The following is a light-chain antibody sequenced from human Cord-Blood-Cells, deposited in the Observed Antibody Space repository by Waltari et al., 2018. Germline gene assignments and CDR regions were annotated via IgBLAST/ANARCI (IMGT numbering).Light chain of an antibody. CDR3: QQRINCGST. J-gene: IGKJ5*01. CDR1: QRVSSY. CDR2: DAS. V-gene: IGKV3-11*01. Sequence: DIVLPQSPATLSLSPGERATLSCRASQRVSSYLAWYRQKPGQSPRLLIYDASNGATGIPARCSVGGAGTDLTLTISSLGPEDFSVYYCQQRINCGSTFGQGTRLEIK.